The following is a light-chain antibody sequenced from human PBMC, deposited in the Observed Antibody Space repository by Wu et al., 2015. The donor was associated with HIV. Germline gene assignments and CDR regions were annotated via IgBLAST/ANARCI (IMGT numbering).Light chain of an antibody. J-gene: IGKJ5*01. CDR1: QDISRY. CDR3: QQLKSYPT. CDR2: GVS. Sequence: DIQLTQSPSFLSASVGDRVTITCRASQDISRYLAWYQHKPGEVPKLVIYGVSTLQSGVPSRFSGSGSEKEFTLTISSLQPEDFATYYCQQLKSYPTFGQGTRLDIK. V-gene: IGKV1-9*01.